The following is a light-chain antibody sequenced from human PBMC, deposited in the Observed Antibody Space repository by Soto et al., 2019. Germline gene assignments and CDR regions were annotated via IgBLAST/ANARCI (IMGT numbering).Light chain of an antibody. CDR3: QQFFRIPLT. V-gene: IGKV4-1*01. Sequence: EIVMTQSPDSLSLSLGEGATFNCKSSQSVLDTSNKANYLAWYQQKPGQSPKLLIYWGSTRQSGVPDRFSGTGSGTDFTLTIASLQAEDVAVYYCQQFFRIPLTFGGGTKVDIK. J-gene: IGKJ4*01. CDR1: QSVLDTSNKANY. CDR2: WGS.